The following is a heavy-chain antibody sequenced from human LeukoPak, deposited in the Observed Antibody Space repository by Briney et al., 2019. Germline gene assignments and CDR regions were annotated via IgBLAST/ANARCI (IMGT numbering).Heavy chain of an antibody. CDR3: ARGHYGGNPDY. J-gene: IGHJ4*02. D-gene: IGHD4-23*01. CDR2: ISAYNGNT. V-gene: IGHV1-18*01. CDR1: GYSFTSYD. Sequence: ASVKVSCKASGYSFTSYDITWVRQAPGQGLEWMGWISAYNGNTNYAQKLQGRVTMTTDTSTTTAYMELRSLRSDDTAMYYCARGHYGGNPDYWGQGTLVTVSS.